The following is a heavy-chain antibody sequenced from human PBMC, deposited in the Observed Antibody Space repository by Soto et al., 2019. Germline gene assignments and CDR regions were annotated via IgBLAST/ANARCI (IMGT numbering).Heavy chain of an antibody. Sequence: XGSLRLSCSAAGFTFSSYAMHWVRQAPGKGLEWVAVISYDGSNKYYADSVKGRFTISRDNSKNTLYLQMNSLRAEDTAVYYCASYSTRGYYDSSGYSLDYWGQGTLVTVSS. CDR2: ISYDGSNK. CDR3: ASYSTRGYYDSSGYSLDY. CDR1: GFTFSSYA. V-gene: IGHV3-30-3*01. D-gene: IGHD3-22*01. J-gene: IGHJ4*02.